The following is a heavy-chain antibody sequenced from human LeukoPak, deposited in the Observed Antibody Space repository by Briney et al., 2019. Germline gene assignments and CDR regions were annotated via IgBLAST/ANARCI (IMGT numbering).Heavy chain of an antibody. J-gene: IGHJ4*02. Sequence: GGSLRLSCAASGFAFSSYAMHWVRQAPGKGLEWVAVISYDGSNKYYADSVKGRFTISRDNSKNTLYLQMNSLRAEDTAVYYCAREGSGGYCSGGSCYYFDYWGQGTLVTVSS. V-gene: IGHV3-30-3*01. CDR3: AREGSGGYCSGGSCYYFDY. CDR2: ISYDGSNK. CDR1: GFAFSSYA. D-gene: IGHD2-15*01.